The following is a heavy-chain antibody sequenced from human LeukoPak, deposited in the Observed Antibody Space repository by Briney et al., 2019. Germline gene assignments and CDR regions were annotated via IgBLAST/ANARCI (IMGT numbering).Heavy chain of an antibody. D-gene: IGHD5-18*01. J-gene: IGHJ5*02. CDR2: INPNSGGT. CDR1: GYTFTGYY. CDR3: ARDAAVGTAMVNYNWFDP. V-gene: IGHV1-2*02. Sequence: ASVKVSCKASGYTFTGYYMHWVRQAPGQGPEWMGWINPNSGGTNYAQKFQGRVTMTRDTSISTAYMELSRLRSDDTAVYYCARDAAVGTAMVNYNWFDPWGQGTLVTVSS.